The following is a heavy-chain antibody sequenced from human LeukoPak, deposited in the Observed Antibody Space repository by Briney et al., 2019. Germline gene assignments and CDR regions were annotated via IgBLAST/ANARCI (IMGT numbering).Heavy chain of an antibody. D-gene: IGHD6-13*01. CDR3: ARDRNGPGYSREFDF. J-gene: IGHJ4*02. V-gene: IGHV1-46*01. CDR2: INPSATKT. Sequence: ASVKVSCKASGRTFTDYYMHWVRQAPGQGLEWLAIINPSATKTNYAQRVQGRITVTRDTPTSTVYMELSSLRSEDTAIYYCARDRNGPGYSREFDFWGQGTLVTVSS. CDR1: GRTFTDYY.